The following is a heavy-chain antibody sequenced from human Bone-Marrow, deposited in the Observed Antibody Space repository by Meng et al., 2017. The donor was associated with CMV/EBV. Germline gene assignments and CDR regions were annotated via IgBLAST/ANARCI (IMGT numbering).Heavy chain of an antibody. CDR2: INGDGSIR. J-gene: IGHJ3*01. D-gene: IGHD2-8*02. V-gene: IGHV3-74*03. CDR3: VREMWSMDV. CDR1: GFTFSSYS. Sequence: GESLKISCAASGFTFSSYSMNWVRQAPGKGLVWVLRINGDGSIREYADSVKGRLTLSRDNAKDTLYLQMNRLRVEDTAVDYCVREMWSMDVWGRGTMVTVSS.